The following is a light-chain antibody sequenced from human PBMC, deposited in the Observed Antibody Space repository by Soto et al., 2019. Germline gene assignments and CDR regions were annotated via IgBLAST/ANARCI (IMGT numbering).Light chain of an antibody. J-gene: IGKJ1*01. CDR3: QQYNYWWT. Sequence: EIVMTQSPATLSVSPGERATLSCRASQSVSSNLAWYQQKLGQAPRLLIYGASTRATGIPARFSGSGSGTEFTLTISSLQSGDFAVYYCQQYNYWWTFGQGTKVEIK. CDR2: GAS. V-gene: IGKV3-15*01. CDR1: QSVSSN.